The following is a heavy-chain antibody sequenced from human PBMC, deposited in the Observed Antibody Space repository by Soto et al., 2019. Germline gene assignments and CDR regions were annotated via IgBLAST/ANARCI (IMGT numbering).Heavy chain of an antibody. Sequence: QVQLVQSGAEVKKPGSSVKVSCKASGGTFSNYAFSWVRQDPGQGLAWLGGIMPIFGRADYAQKFRGRVTITADESTSTAHMELSSLRSEDTAVYYWASWLKEAGIGGNYNYDIDVWGQGTTVTVSS. V-gene: IGHV1-69*12. J-gene: IGHJ6*02. CDR1: GGTFSNYA. CDR3: ASWLKEAGIGGNYNYDIDV. D-gene: IGHD6-19*01. CDR2: IMPIFGRA.